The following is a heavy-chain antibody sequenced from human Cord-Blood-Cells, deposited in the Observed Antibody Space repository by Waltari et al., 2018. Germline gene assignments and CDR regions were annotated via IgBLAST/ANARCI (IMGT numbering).Heavy chain of an antibody. CDR2: INPNSGNT. CDR3: ARRAVPAAIERWFDP. CDR1: GYTFTSYD. J-gene: IGHJ5*02. D-gene: IGHD2-2*02. V-gene: IGHV1-8*01. Sequence: QVQLVQSGAEVKKPGASVEVSCKASGYTFTSYDINWVRQATRQGLEWMGWINPNSGNTGYAQKFQGRVTMTRNTSISTAYMELSSLRSEDTAVYYCARRAVPAAIERWFDPWGQGTLVTVSS.